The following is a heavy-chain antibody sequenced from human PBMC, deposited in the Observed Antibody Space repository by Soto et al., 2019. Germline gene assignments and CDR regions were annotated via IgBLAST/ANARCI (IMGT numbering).Heavy chain of an antibody. CDR3: ARETESYSWNDGLMDV. J-gene: IGHJ6*02. V-gene: IGHV3-21*01. CDR1: GYTLSSFT. D-gene: IGHD1-1*01. Sequence: EVQLVESGGGLVKPEGSLRLSCAASGYTLSSFTMNWVRQTPEKGLEWISSINSGSSFIYYADSVRGRFTIPRDDAKTSLYLQMNSLSAGDTALYYCARETESYSWNDGLMDVWGQGTRVIVSS. CDR2: INSGSSFI.